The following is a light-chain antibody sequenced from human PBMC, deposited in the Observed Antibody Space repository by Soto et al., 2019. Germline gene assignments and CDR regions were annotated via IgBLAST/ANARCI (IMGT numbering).Light chain of an antibody. CDR3: QQYSSSPLT. Sequence: EIVLTQSPATLSLSPGERATLSCRASQSVSNFLAWYQQNPGQPPRLLIYGASNRATGIPDRFSGSGSGTDFTLTITRLEPEDFAMYYCQQYSSSPLTFGGGTKVDIK. CDR2: GAS. CDR1: QSVSNF. V-gene: IGKV3-20*01. J-gene: IGKJ4*01.